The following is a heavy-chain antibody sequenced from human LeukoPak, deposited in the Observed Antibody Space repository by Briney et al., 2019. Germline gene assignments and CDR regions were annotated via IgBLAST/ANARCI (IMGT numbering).Heavy chain of an antibody. CDR3: AKGVAVASPYYFDY. D-gene: IGHD6-19*01. CDR2: IYTTGST. Sequence: SETLSLTCTVSGGSISSYYWTWIRQPAGKGLEWIGRIYTTGSTNYNPSLNSRVTMSVDTSKNQFSLKLSSVTAADTAVYYCAKGVAVASPYYFDYWGQGTLVTVSS. J-gene: IGHJ4*02. CDR1: GGSISSYY. V-gene: IGHV4-4*07.